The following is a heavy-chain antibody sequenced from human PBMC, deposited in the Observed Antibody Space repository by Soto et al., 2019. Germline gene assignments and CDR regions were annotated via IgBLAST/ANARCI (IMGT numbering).Heavy chain of an antibody. Sequence: SETLSLTCTVSGGSIISSSYYWGWIRQPPGKGLEWIGSIYYSGSTYYNPSLKSRVTISVDTSKNQFSLKLSSVTAADTAVYYSAKLSPSSHRYYVGSWGPGTLVT. CDR3: AKLSPSSHRYYVGS. J-gene: IGHJ4*02. V-gene: IGHV4-39*01. CDR1: GGSIISSSYY. CDR2: IYYSGST. D-gene: IGHD2-2*01.